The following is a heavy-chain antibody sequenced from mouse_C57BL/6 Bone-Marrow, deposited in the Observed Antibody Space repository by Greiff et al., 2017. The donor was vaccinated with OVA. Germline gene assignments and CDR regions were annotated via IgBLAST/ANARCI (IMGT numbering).Heavy chain of an antibody. CDR2: ISDGGSYT. Sequence: EVKLMESGGGLVKPGGSLKLSCAASGFTFSSYAMSWVRQTPEKRLEWVATISDGGSYTYYPDNVKGRFTISRDNAKNNLYLQMSHLKSKDTAMYYCARNWDSYYFDYWGQGTTLTVSS. CDR3: ARNWDSYYFDY. D-gene: IGHD4-1*01. J-gene: IGHJ2*01. V-gene: IGHV5-4*03. CDR1: GFTFSSYA.